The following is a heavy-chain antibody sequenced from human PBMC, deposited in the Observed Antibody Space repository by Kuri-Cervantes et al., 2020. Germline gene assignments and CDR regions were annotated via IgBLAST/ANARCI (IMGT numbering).Heavy chain of an antibody. D-gene: IGHD4-11*01. V-gene: IGHV4-59*08. Sequence: ESLKISCTVSGGSISSYYWSWIRQPPGKGLEWIGEINHSGSTNYDPSLKSRVTISVDTSKNQISLKLSSVTAADTAVYYCARHRLTTVYDAFDIWGRGTMVTVSS. CDR3: ARHRLTTVYDAFDI. CDR1: GGSISSYY. J-gene: IGHJ3*02. CDR2: INHSGST.